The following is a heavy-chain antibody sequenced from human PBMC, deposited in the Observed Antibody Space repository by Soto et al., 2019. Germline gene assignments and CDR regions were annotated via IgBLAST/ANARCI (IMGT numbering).Heavy chain of an antibody. CDR2: VSGSGGST. J-gene: IGHJ5*02. D-gene: IGHD5-18*01. CDR1: GFTFSSYA. V-gene: IGHV3-23*01. CDR3: AKVMVKNWFDP. Sequence: SCATSGFTFSSYAMSWVRQAPGKGLEWVSAVSGSGGSTYYADSVKGRFTISRDNSKNTLYLQMNSLRAEDTAVYYCAKVMVKNWFDPWGQGTLVTVSS.